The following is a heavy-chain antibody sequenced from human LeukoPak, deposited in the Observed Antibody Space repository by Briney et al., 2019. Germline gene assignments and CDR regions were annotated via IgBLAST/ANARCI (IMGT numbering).Heavy chain of an antibody. CDR3: ARDQRVRGRGFDP. V-gene: IGHV1-2*02. CDR1: GYTFTGYY. CDR2: INPNSGGT. Sequence: ASVKVSCKASGYTFTGYYMHWVRQAPGQGLEWMGWINPNSGGTNYAQKFQGRVTMTRDTSISTAYMELSRLRSDDTAVYYCARDQRVRGRGFDPWGQGTLVTVSS. J-gene: IGHJ5*02. D-gene: IGHD3-10*01.